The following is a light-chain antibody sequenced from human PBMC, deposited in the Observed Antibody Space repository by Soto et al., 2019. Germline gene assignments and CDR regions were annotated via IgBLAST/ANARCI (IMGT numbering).Light chain of an antibody. CDR3: QQYGDSMWT. J-gene: IGKJ1*01. CDR1: QSITHNY. V-gene: IGKV3-20*01. CDR2: DAS. Sequence: EPVLTQSPGTLSLSPGERATLSCRASQSITHNYLAWYQQKPGQAPRLLIYDASFRATDVPARFSGSGSGTDFTLSISSVEPEDCAVYYCQQYGDSMWTFGQGTKVE.